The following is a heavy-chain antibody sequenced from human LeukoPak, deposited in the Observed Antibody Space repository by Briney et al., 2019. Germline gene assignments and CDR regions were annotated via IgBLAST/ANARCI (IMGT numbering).Heavy chain of an antibody. CDR3: ARDLGIPGPFDY. Sequence: GRSLRLSCAASGFTFSSYAMHWVRQAPGKGLEWVAVISYDGSNKYYADSVKGRFTISRDNSKNTLYLQMNSLRAEDTAVYYCARDLGIPGPFDYWGQGTLVTVSS. V-gene: IGHV3-30-3*01. J-gene: IGHJ4*02. D-gene: IGHD3-16*01. CDR1: GFTFSSYA. CDR2: ISYDGSNK.